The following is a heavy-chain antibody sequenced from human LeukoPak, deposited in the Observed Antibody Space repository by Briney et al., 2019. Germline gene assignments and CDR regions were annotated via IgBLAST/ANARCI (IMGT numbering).Heavy chain of an antibody. CDR1: GGTFSSYA. D-gene: IGHD3-22*01. V-gene: IGHV1-69*13. J-gene: IGHJ4*02. Sequence: ASVKVSCKASGGTFSSYAISWVRQAPGQGLEWMGGIIPIFGTANYAQKFQGRVTITADESTSTAYMELSSLRSEDTAVYYCARSDSSGYYQWYFDYWGQGTLVTVSS. CDR2: IIPIFGTA. CDR3: ARSDSSGYYQWYFDY.